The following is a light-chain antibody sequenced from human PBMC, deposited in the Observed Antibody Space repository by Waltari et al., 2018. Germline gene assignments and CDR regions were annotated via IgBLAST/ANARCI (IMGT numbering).Light chain of an antibody. Sequence: QSALTQPASVSGSPGQSITISCTGTSSDVGTYDLVSWYQQHPGKPPKLMIHDVNKRPSGVSPPFSGSKSGNTASLTSSGLQAEDEADYYCCSFADSSASWVFGGGTKLTVL. CDR1: SSDVGTYDL. CDR3: CSFADSSASWV. J-gene: IGLJ3*02. V-gene: IGLV2-23*02. CDR2: DVN.